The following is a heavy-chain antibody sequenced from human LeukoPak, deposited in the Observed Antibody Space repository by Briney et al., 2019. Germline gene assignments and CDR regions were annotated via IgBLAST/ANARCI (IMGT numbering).Heavy chain of an antibody. CDR2: ISSSSSYI. V-gene: IGHV3-21*01. J-gene: IGHJ6*02. CDR1: GFTFSSYS. Sequence: GGSLRLSCAASGFTFSSYSMNWVRQAPGKGLEWVSSISSSSSYIYYADSVKGRFTISRDNAKNSLYLQMNSLRAEDTAVYYCARRSIYDSSGYYYNYYYGMDVWGQGTTVTVSS. CDR3: ARRSIYDSSGYYYNYYYGMDV. D-gene: IGHD3-22*01.